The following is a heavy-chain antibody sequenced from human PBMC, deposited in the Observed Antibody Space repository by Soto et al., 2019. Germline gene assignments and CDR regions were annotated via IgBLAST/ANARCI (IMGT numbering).Heavy chain of an antibody. V-gene: IGHV3-33*01. CDR2: IWYDGSNK. CDR1: GFTFSSYG. CDR3: ARGSIAAAGLTDY. D-gene: IGHD6-13*01. J-gene: IGHJ4*02. Sequence: GGSLRLSCAASGFTFSSYGMHWVRQAPGKGLEWVAVIWYDGSNKYYADSVKGRFTISRDNSKNTLYLQMNSLRAEDTAVYYCARGSIAAAGLTDYWGQGTLVTVSS.